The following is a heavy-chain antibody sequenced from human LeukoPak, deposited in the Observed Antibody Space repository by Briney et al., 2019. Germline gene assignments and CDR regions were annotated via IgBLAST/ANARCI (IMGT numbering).Heavy chain of an antibody. CDR3: ARDGYGYED. J-gene: IGHJ4*02. CDR2: IKEDGSEN. D-gene: IGHD5-12*01. V-gene: IGHV3-7*01. Sequence: WVRQAPGKGXEWVANIKEDGSENYYADSVKGRFAISRDNAKNSLYLQMNTLRGEDTAIYYCARDGYGYEDWGQGTLVIVSS.